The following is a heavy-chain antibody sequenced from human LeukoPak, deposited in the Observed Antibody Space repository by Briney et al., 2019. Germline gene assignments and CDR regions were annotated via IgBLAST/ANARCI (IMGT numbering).Heavy chain of an antibody. CDR3: ARGSQYYYDSSGYYSHDY. D-gene: IGHD3-22*01. V-gene: IGHV4-34*01. J-gene: IGHJ4*02. Sequence: SETLSLTCAVYGGSFSDYYWNWIRQPPGKGLEWIGEIEHSGSTKYNPSLKSRVTISVDTSKNQFSLKLSSVTAAGTAVYYCARGSQYYYDSSGYYSHDYWGQGTLVTVSS. CDR2: IEHSGST. CDR1: GGSFSDYY.